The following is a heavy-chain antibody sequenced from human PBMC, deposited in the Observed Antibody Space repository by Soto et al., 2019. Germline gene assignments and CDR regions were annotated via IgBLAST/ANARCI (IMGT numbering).Heavy chain of an antibody. CDR1: GDSINNTYW. Sequence: SETLSLTCFVSGDSINNTYWWSWVRQAPEKGLEWIGEIYHTGGRSYMPSLRGRITLSVDTSKNQFSLKLTSVTAADTAIYYCARIAVTYYYDMDIWGQGTTVTVSS. D-gene: IGHD6-19*01. CDR2: IYHTGGR. CDR3: ARIAVTYYYDMDI. J-gene: IGHJ6*02. V-gene: IGHV4-4*02.